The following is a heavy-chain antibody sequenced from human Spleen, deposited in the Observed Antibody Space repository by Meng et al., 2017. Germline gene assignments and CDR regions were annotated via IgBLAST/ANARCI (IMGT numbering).Heavy chain of an antibody. Sequence: HVSRQHWGAGLLKPSETLSLTCCVAGGSFSDYYWSWIRQPPGKGLEWIGEINHSGSTNYNPSLESRATISVDTSQNNLSLKLSSVTAADSAVYYCARGPTTMAHDFDYWGQGTLVTVSS. CDR3: ARGPTTMAHDFDY. CDR1: GGSFSDYY. J-gene: IGHJ4*02. D-gene: IGHD4-11*01. CDR2: INHSGST. V-gene: IGHV4-34*01.